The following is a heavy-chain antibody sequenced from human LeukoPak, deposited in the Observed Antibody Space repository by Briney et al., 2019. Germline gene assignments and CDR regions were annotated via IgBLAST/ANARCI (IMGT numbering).Heavy chain of an antibody. Sequence: GGSLRLSCAVSGFTLSGYWMYWVRRSPGKGLAWVSRINTDGSTTTYADTVKGRFTISRDNAKNTLYLQMDSLRVDDTAVYYCARVGVGATFDYWGQGTLVTVSS. D-gene: IGHD1-26*01. J-gene: IGHJ4*02. V-gene: IGHV3-74*01. CDR3: ARVGVGATFDY. CDR2: INTDGSTT. CDR1: GFTLSGYW.